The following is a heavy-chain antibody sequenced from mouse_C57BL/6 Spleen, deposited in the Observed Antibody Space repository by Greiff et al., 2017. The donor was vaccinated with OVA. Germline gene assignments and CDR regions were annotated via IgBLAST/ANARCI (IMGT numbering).Heavy chain of an antibody. D-gene: IGHD2-3*01. CDR3: ARDLDGYYDYAMDY. Sequence: EVMLVESGGGLVKPGGSLKLSCAASGFTFSDYGMHWVRQAPEKGLEWVAYISSGSSTIYYADTVKGRFTISRDNAKNTLFLQMTSLRSEDTAMYYCARDLDGYYDYAMDYWGQGTSVTVSS. J-gene: IGHJ4*01. CDR1: GFTFSDYG. V-gene: IGHV5-17*01. CDR2: ISSGSSTI.